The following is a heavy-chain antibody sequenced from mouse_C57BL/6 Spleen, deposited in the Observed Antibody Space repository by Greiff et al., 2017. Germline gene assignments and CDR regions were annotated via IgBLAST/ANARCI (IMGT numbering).Heavy chain of an antibody. Sequence: VKLQESGAELARPGASVKMSCKASGYTFTSYTMHWVKQRPGQGLEWIGYINPSSGYTKYNQKFKDKATLTADKSSSTAYMQLSSLTSEDSAVYYCATLYDAFAYWGQGTLVTVSA. V-gene: IGHV1-4*01. CDR1: GYTFTSYT. J-gene: IGHJ3*01. CDR3: ATLYDAFAY. D-gene: IGHD2-12*01. CDR2: INPSSGYT.